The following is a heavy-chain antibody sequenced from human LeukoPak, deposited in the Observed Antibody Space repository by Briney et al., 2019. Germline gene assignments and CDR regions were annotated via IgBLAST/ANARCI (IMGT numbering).Heavy chain of an antibody. CDR2: ISSSGSTI. Sequence: GGSLRLSCAASGFTFSSYEMNWVRQAPGKGLEWVSCISSSGSTIYYADSVKGRFTISRDNAKNSLYLQMNSLRAEDTAVYYCARDRGDIVVGTTNWFDPWGQGTLVTVSS. J-gene: IGHJ5*02. CDR1: GFTFSSYE. D-gene: IGHD2-2*01. CDR3: ARDRGDIVVGTTNWFDP. V-gene: IGHV3-48*03.